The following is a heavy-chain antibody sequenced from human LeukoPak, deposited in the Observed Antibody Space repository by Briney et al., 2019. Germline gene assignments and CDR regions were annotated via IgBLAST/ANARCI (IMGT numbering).Heavy chain of an antibody. CDR2: ISYDGSNK. V-gene: IGHV3-30*18. CDR3: AKDRRAARTKDYYYYGMDV. Sequence: GGSLRLSCAASGFTFSSYGMPWVRQAPGKGLEWVAVISYDGSNKYYADSVKGRFTISRDNSKNTLYLQMNSLRAEDTAVYYCAKDRRAARTKDYYYYGMDVWGQGTTVTVSS. CDR1: GFTFSSYG. J-gene: IGHJ6*02. D-gene: IGHD6-6*01.